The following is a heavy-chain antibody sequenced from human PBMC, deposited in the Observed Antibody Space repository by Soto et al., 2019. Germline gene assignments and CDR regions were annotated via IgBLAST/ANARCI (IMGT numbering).Heavy chain of an antibody. CDR1: CGSISSGGYY. D-gene: IGHD2-15*01. CDR2: IYYSGST. CDR3: ARDNHVVAATRVWRWFDP. V-gene: IGHV4-31*03. J-gene: IGHJ5*02. Sequence: SETLSLTCTVSCGSISSGGYYWGWIRQHPGKGLEWIGYIYYSGSTYYNPSLKSRVTISVDTSKNQFSLRLSSVTAADTAVYYCARDNHVVAATRVWRWFDPWGQGTLVTVSS.